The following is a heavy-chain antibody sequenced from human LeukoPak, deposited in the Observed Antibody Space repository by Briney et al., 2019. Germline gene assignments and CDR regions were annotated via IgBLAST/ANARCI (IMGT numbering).Heavy chain of an antibody. Sequence: SETLSLTCSVSGGSIGSGRYYWAWIRQPPGKGLEWIGSIYNTWSTSYNPSLKSRVTMSVDTSKNQFSLRLSSVTAADTAVYYCARNITSVIPAGYFDYWGQGAPFTVSS. CDR1: GGSIGSGRYY. J-gene: IGHJ4*02. CDR2: IYNTWST. CDR3: ARNITSVIPAGYFDY. D-gene: IGHD2-2*01. V-gene: IGHV4-39*01.